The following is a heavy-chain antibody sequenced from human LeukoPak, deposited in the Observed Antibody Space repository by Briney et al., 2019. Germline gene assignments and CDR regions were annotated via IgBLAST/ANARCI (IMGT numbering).Heavy chain of an antibody. D-gene: IGHD6-19*01. Sequence: PSETLSLTCTVSGGSISSYYWSWIRQPPGQVLERIGYMYYSGSTNYNPSLKSRVTISVDTSKNQFSLKLSSVTAADTAVYYCARRAVGWFDPWGQGTLVTVSS. V-gene: IGHV4-59*01. CDR3: ARRAVGWFDP. CDR2: MYYSGST. CDR1: GGSISSYY. J-gene: IGHJ5*02.